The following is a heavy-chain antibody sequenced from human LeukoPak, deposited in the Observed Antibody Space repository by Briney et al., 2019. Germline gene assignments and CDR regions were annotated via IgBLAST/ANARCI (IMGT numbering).Heavy chain of an antibody. V-gene: IGHV3-64*01. J-gene: IGHJ6*03. CDR1: GFTFSSYA. Sequence: GGSLRLSCAASGFTFSSYAMHWVRQAPGKGLEYVSAISSNGGSTYYANSVKGRFTISRDNSKNTLYLQMGSLRAEDMAVYYCARDPFRIAARLGEGYYMDVWGKGTTVTVSS. D-gene: IGHD6-6*01. CDR3: ARDPFRIAARLGEGYYMDV. CDR2: ISSNGGST.